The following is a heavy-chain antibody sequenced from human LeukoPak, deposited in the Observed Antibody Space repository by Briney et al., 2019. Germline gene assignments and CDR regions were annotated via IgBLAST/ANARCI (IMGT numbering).Heavy chain of an antibody. CDR1: GGSISSYY. Sequence: SETLXLTCTVSGGSISSYYWSWIRQPAGKGLEWIGRIYTSESTNYNPSLKGRVTMSVDTSKNQFSLKLSSVTDADTAVYYCASQFVDCSSTSCYSDAFDIWGQGTMVTVSS. CDR3: ASQFVDCSSTSCYSDAFDI. V-gene: IGHV4-4*07. J-gene: IGHJ3*02. CDR2: IYTSEST. D-gene: IGHD2-2*01.